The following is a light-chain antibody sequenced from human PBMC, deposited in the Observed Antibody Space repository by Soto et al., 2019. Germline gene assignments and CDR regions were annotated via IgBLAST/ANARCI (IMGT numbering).Light chain of an antibody. J-gene: IGLJ2*01. V-gene: IGLV3-1*01. Sequence: SYELTQPPSVSVSPGQTASITCSGDKLGDKYACWYQQKPGQSPVLVIYQDSKRPSGIPERFSGSNSGNTATLTISGTQAMDEADYYCQAWDSRVVFGGGTKLNGL. CDR1: KLGDKY. CDR3: QAWDSRVV. CDR2: QDS.